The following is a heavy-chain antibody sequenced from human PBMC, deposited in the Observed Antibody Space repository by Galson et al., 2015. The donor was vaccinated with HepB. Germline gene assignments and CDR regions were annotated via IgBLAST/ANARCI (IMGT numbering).Heavy chain of an antibody. V-gene: IGHV6-1*01. D-gene: IGHD3-16*01. Sequence: CAISGDSVSTNSAAWNWIRQSPSRGLEWLGITYYRSKWYYDYAVSVKSRITINPDTSKNQFSPQLNSVTPEDTAVYYCAREYESRFDPWGPGTLVIVSS. CDR3: AREYESRFDP. CDR1: GDSVSTNSAA. J-gene: IGHJ5*02. CDR2: TYYRSKWYY.